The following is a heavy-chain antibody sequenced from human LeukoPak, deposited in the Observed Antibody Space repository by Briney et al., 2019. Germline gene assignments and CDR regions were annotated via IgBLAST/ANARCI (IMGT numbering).Heavy chain of an antibody. CDR1: EFTFSSYW. CDR3: ARSAIVPTMRAVDY. J-gene: IGHJ4*02. D-gene: IGHD5-12*01. CDR2: IKRDGSEE. Sequence: GGSLRLSCVASEFTFSSYWMSWVRQAPGKGLEWVANIKRDGSEEYYVDSVKGRFTISRDNAKNSVYLQMDSLRVEDTAVYFCARSAIVPTMRAVDYWGQGTLVTVSS. V-gene: IGHV3-7*01.